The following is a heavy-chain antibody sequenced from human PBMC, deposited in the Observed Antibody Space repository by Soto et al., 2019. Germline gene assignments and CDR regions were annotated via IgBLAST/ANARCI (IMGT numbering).Heavy chain of an antibody. CDR2: IYYSGST. Sequence: TCTVSGGSISSYYWSWIRQPPGKGLEWIGYIYYSGSTNYNPSLKSRVTISVDTSKNQFSLKLSSVTAADTAVYYCARFLVRGVIFDYWGQGTLVTVSS. J-gene: IGHJ4*02. D-gene: IGHD3-10*01. CDR1: GGSISSYY. CDR3: ARFLVRGVIFDY. V-gene: IGHV4-59*01.